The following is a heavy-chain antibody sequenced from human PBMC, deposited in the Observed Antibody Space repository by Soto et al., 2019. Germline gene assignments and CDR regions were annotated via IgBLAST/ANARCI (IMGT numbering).Heavy chain of an antibody. D-gene: IGHD3-3*01. J-gene: IGHJ6*02. V-gene: IGHV3-21*01. CDR2: ISISSSYI. Sequence: PGGSLRLSCAASGFTFSSYSMNWVRQAPGKGLEWVSSISISSSYIYYADSVKGRFTISRDNAKNSLYLQMNSLRAEDTAVYYCARDRTLEYYDFWSGYYGPYGMDVWGQGTTVTVSS. CDR3: ARDRTLEYYDFWSGYYGPYGMDV. CDR1: GFTFSSYS.